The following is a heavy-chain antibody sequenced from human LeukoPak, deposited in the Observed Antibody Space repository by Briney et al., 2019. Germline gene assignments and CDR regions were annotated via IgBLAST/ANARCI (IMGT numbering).Heavy chain of an antibody. J-gene: IGHJ4*02. CDR3: ARERDVAGYYGSGSYIDY. Sequence: SETLSLTCTVSGGSISSYYWSWIRQPPGKGLEWIGYIYYSGSTNYNPSLKSRVTISVDTSKNQFSLKLSSVTAADTAVYYCARERDVAGYYGSGSYIDYWGQGTLVTVSS. CDR1: GGSISSYY. CDR2: IYYSGST. D-gene: IGHD3-10*01. V-gene: IGHV4-59*01.